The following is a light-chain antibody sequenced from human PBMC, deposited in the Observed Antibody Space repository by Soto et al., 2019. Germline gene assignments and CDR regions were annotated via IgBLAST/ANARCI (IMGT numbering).Light chain of an antibody. CDR2: GAS. CDR3: HQRQSWPRT. J-gene: IGKJ1*01. Sequence: EIVLTQSPGTLSLSPGERATLSCRASQSVYSSYLAWYQQKPGQAPRLLISGASRGAAGIPDRFSGSGSGTDFTLTISRLESEDLAVYYCHQRQSWPRTFGQGTKVDI. CDR1: QSVYSSY. V-gene: IGKV3-20*01.